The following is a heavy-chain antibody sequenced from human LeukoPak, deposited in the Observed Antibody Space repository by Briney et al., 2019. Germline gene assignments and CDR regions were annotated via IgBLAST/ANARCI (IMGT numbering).Heavy chain of an antibody. Sequence: PSETLSLTCIVSGGSISSSRDYWAWIRQPPGKGLEWTANIYYSGSTYYSPSLKSRVTISVDTSKNQFSLKLSSVTAADTAVYYCARANSDYGDYGSYFDYWGQGTLVTVSS. J-gene: IGHJ4*02. D-gene: IGHD4-17*01. CDR1: GGSISSSRDY. CDR3: ARANSDYGDYGSYFDY. CDR2: IYYSGST. V-gene: IGHV4-39*07.